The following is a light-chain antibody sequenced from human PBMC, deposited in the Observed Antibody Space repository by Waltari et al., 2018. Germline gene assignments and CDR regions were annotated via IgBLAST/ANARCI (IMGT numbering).Light chain of an antibody. CDR1: RGDIDRYHY. CDR2: VVS. CDR3: CSYTSSGTWV. V-gene: IGLV2-14*01. Sequence: QSALPQPTSVSGSPGPSTTFLRPATRGDIDRYHYVSLYQPHPGKAPKLMIYVVSYRPSGVSHRFSGSRSGNTASLTISGLQAEDEADYYCCSYTSSGTWVFGGGTKLTVL. J-gene: IGLJ3*02.